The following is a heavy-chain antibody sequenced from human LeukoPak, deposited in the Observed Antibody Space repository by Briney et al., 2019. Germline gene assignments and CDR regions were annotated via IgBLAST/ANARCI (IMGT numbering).Heavy chain of an antibody. Sequence: PGGSLRLSCAASGFTVSHNYMSWVRQAPGKGLEWVSAISGSGGSTYYADSVKGRFTISRDNSKNTLYLQMNSLRAEDTAVYYCAKGYSYGPSKYYFDYWGQGTLVTVSS. D-gene: IGHD5-18*01. CDR2: ISGSGGST. J-gene: IGHJ4*02. CDR1: GFTVSHNY. V-gene: IGHV3-23*01. CDR3: AKGYSYGPSKYYFDY.